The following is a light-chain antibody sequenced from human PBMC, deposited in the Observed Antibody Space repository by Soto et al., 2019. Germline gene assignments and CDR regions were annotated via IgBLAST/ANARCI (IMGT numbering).Light chain of an antibody. J-gene: IGKJ1*01. V-gene: IGKV1-5*03. CDR2: KES. CDR1: QSIRRW. CDR3: QQYNNYQWT. Sequence: DIQMTQSPSTLSASVGDRVTITCRASQSIRRWVASHQLKPGKAPKLLIVKESRLESGVSSRFSGRGSGTEFTLTISSLQPGDFATYYCQQYNNYQWTFGQGTKVDIK.